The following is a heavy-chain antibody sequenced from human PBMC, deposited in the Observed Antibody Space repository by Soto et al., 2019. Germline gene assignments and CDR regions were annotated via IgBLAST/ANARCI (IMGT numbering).Heavy chain of an antibody. D-gene: IGHD2-8*01. V-gene: IGHV4-59*01. Sequence: QVQLQESGPGLVKPSETLSLTCTVSGGSISRYYWSWIRQPPGKGLEWIGYIYYSGSTNYNPSLTSRVTISVDTSKNQFPLKLSSVTAADTAVYYCARENAVSGDCFDPWGQGTLVTVSS. CDR3: ARENAVSGDCFDP. CDR2: IYYSGST. J-gene: IGHJ5*02. CDR1: GGSISRYY.